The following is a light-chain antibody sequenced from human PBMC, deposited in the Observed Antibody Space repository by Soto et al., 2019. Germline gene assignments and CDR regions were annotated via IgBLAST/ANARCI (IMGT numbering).Light chain of an antibody. Sequence: NFMLTQPHSVSESPGKTVTISCTRSSGSIARNYVQWYQQRPGGAPTTVIYQDNQRPSGVPDRFSGSIDSSSNSASLTISGLKTEDEADYYCCSYAGSSTYVFGTGTKLTVL. CDR1: SGSIARNY. CDR2: QDN. CDR3: CSYAGSSTYV. V-gene: IGLV6-57*04. J-gene: IGLJ1*01.